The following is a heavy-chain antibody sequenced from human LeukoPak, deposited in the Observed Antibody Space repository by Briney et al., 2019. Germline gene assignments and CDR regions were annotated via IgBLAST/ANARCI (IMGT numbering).Heavy chain of an antibody. Sequence: GEPLKISCKSSGYTFSNYWIGWVRQMPGKGLEWMGIIYPGDSDTRYSPSFEGQVSISADKSISTAYLQWSSLKASDTAMYYCARVPCSISSMDYWGQGTLVTVSS. CDR1: GYTFSNYW. D-gene: IGHD6-6*01. CDR2: IYPGDSDT. CDR3: ARVPCSISSMDY. V-gene: IGHV5-51*01. J-gene: IGHJ4*02.